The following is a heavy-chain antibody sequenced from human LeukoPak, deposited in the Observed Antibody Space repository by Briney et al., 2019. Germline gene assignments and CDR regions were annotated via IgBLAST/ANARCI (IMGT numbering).Heavy chain of an antibody. CDR3: ARDLYVDIVAPSGMDV. J-gene: IGHJ6*02. CDR2: INTDGSST. Sequence: GGSLRLSCAASGFTFSSYWMHWVRQAPGKGLVWVSRINTDGSSTNYADSVKGRFTISKDNSKNTLYLQMNSLRAEDTAVYYCARDLYVDIVAPSGMDVWGQGTTVTVSS. CDR1: GFTFSSYW. V-gene: IGHV3-74*01. D-gene: IGHD5-12*01.